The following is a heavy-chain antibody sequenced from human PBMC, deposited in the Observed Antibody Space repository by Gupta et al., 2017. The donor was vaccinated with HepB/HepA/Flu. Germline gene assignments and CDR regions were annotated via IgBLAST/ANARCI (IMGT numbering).Heavy chain of an antibody. D-gene: IGHD1-26*01. CDR2: IYYSGST. Sequence: QVQLQESGPGLVKPSETLSLTCTVSGGSISSYYWSWIRQPPGKGLEWIGYIYYSGSTNYNPSLKSRVTISVDTSKNQFSLKLSSVTAADTAVYYCARAGIVGATDYYYYYMDVWGKGTTVTVSS. V-gene: IGHV4-59*01. J-gene: IGHJ6*03. CDR1: GGSISSYY. CDR3: ARAGIVGATDYYYYYMDV.